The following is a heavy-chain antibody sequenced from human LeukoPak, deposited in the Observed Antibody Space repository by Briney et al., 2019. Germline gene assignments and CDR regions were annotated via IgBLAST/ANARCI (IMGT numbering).Heavy chain of an antibody. V-gene: IGHV3-48*01. D-gene: IGHD5-18*01. CDR3: AKRLGYNFDY. Sequence: GGSLRLSCAASGFTFSPLGMNWVRQAPGRGLGWVSYISSGSSTTYYADSVKGRFTISRDNSKNTLYLQVNSLRAEDTAIYYCAKRLGYNFDYSGQGTLVTVSS. CDR2: ISSGSSTT. CDR1: GFTFSPLG. J-gene: IGHJ4*02.